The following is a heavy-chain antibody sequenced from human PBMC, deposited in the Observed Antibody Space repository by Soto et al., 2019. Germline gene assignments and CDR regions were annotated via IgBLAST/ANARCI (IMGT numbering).Heavy chain of an antibody. CDR3: ARNYGDYEWPRPFDY. CDR2: IYYSGST. Sequence: SEELRHPWTGSGGMPRPFYWGVCRHPPGKGLEWIGYIYYSGSTNYNPSLKSRVTISVDTSKNQFSLKLSSVTAADTAVYYCARNYGDYEWPRPFDYWCQGTLGTGST. CDR1: GGMPRPFY. D-gene: IGHD4-17*01. V-gene: IGHV4-59*01. J-gene: IGHJ4*02.